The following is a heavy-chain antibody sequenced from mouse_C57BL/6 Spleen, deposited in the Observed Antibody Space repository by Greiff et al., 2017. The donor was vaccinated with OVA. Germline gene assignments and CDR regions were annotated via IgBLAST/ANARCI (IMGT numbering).Heavy chain of an antibody. CDR1: GFTFSSYA. CDR3: ARVTGTGKDFDY. CDR2: ISDGGSYT. D-gene: IGHD4-1*01. Sequence: DVHLVESGGGLVKPGGSLKLSCAASGFTFSSYAMSWVRQTPEKRLEWVATISDGGSYTYYPDNVKGRFTISRDNAKNNLYLQMSHLKSEDTAMYYCARVTGTGKDFDYWGQGTTLTVSS. J-gene: IGHJ2*01. V-gene: IGHV5-4*01.